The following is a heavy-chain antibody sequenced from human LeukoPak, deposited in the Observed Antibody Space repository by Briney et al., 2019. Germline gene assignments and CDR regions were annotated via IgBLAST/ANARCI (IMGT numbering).Heavy chain of an antibody. Sequence: GGSLRLSCAASGFTFSSYSMDWVRQAPGKGLEWVSSISSSSSYIYYADSVKGRFTISRDNAKNPLYLQMNSLRAEDTAVYYCARGAGYCSSTSCPLYYYYGMDVWGQGTTVTVSS. CDR3: ARGAGYCSSTSCPLYYYYGMDV. J-gene: IGHJ6*02. D-gene: IGHD2-2*01. CDR2: ISSSSSYI. V-gene: IGHV3-21*01. CDR1: GFTFSSYS.